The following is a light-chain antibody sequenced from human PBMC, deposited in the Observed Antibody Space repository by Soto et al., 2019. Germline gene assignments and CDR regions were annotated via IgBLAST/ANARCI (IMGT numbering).Light chain of an antibody. V-gene: IGKV1-5*01. CDR1: QSISSW. Sequence: IQMTQSPSTLSASVGYRVTITCRASQSISSWLAWYQQKPGKAPKLLIYDASNLESGVPSRFSGSGSGTDFTLTISSLQPEDSATYYCLQDFSYPRTFGQGTKVDIK. CDR3: LQDFSYPRT. CDR2: DAS. J-gene: IGKJ1*01.